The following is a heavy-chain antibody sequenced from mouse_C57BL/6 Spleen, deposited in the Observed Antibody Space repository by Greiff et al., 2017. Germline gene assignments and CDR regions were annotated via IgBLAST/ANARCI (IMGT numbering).Heavy chain of an antibody. CDR2: INPYNGGT. Sequence: EVKLVESGPVLVKPGASVKMSCKASGYTFTDYYMNWVKQSHGKSLEWIGVINPYNGGTSYNQQFKGKATLTVDKSSSTAYMELNSLTSEDSAVYYCARKYYGSSEAWFAYWGQGTLVTVSA. V-gene: IGHV1-19*01. D-gene: IGHD1-1*01. CDR1: GYTFTDYY. CDR3: ARKYYGSSEAWFAY. J-gene: IGHJ3*01.